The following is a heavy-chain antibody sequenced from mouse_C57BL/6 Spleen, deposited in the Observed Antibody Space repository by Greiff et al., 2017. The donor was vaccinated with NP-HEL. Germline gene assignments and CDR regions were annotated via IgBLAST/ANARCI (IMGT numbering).Heavy chain of an antibody. D-gene: IGHD1-3*01. CDR1: GYTFTSYW. CDR3: ASRLNFPDWSFAY. Sequence: QVQLQQPGAELVKPGASVKLSCKASGYTFTSYWMHWVKQRPGQGLEWIGMIHPNSGSTNYNEKFKSKATLTVDKSSSTAYMQLSSLTSEDSAVYYCASRLNFPDWSFAYWGQGTLVTVSA. J-gene: IGHJ3*01. V-gene: IGHV1-64*01. CDR2: IHPNSGST.